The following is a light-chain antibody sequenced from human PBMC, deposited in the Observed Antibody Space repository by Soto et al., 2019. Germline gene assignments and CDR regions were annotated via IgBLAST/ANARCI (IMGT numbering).Light chain of an antibody. V-gene: IGKV3-15*01. Sequence: EIVMTQSPATLSVSPGERVTLSCRASQSVSSSLAWYQQKPGQSPRLLIYGASTRATGIPARFSGSGSGTDFTLTIGSLQSEDFAVYYCQQYTNWLTFGGGTKVEIK. J-gene: IGKJ4*01. CDR2: GAS. CDR3: QQYTNWLT. CDR1: QSVSSS.